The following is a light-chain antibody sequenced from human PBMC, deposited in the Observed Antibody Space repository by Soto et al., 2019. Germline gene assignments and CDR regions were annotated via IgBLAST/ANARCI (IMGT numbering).Light chain of an antibody. CDR2: DAS. V-gene: IGKV1-5*01. Sequence: DIQMTQSPSTLSASVGDRVTITCRASQSISSWLAWYQQKPGKAPKFLIYDASSLESGVPSRFSGSGSGTEFTLTISSLQPDDFASYYCQQHKSYPVTFGGGTKVEIK. CDR3: QQHKSYPVT. CDR1: QSISSW. J-gene: IGKJ4*01.